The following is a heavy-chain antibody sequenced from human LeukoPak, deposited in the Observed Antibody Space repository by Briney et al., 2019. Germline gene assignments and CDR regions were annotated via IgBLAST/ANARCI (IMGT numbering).Heavy chain of an antibody. CDR3: ARGLYCSGGSCYYFDY. D-gene: IGHD2-15*01. CDR2: IYPGDSDT. Sequence: GESLKISCKGSGYSFTSYWIGWVRQMPGKGLEWIGIIYPGDSDTRYSPSFQGQVTISADKSISTAYLQWSSLKASDTAMYYCARGLYCSGGSCYYFDYWGQGTLVTVSS. V-gene: IGHV5-51*01. J-gene: IGHJ4*02. CDR1: GYSFTSYW.